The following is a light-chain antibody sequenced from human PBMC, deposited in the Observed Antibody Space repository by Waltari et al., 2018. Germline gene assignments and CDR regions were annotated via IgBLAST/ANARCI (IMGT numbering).Light chain of an antibody. CDR3: ASYNPGSTLV. J-gene: IGLJ3*02. CDR1: SSDVGGYNY. V-gene: IGLV2-14*01. CDR2: NVT. Sequence: QSALTQPASVSGSPGQSITIPCTGSSSDVGGYNYVSWYQQFPDRAPKLIIYNVTNRPSGVSNRFSGSKSANTASLTISGLQPEDEAEYYCASYNPGSTLVFGGGTKLTVL.